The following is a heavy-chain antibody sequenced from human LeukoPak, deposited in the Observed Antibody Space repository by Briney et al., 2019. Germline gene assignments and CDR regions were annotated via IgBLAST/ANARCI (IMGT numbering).Heavy chain of an antibody. CDR1: GFTFSSYW. CDR2: INSDGSSI. V-gene: IGHV3-74*01. J-gene: IGHJ4*02. Sequence: PGGSLRLSCAASGFTFSSYWMHWVRQAPGKGLVWVSRINSDGSSISYADSVKGRFTISRDNAKNTLYLQMNSLRAEDTAVYYCARGYSCSWYEGYYFDYWGQGTLVTVSS. D-gene: IGHD6-13*01. CDR3: ARGYSCSWYEGYYFDY.